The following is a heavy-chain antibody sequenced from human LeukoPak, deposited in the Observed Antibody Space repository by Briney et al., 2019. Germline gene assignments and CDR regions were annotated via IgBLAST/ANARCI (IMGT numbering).Heavy chain of an antibody. D-gene: IGHD3-22*01. J-gene: IGHJ3*02. V-gene: IGHV3-23*01. CDR1: GFTFSNNA. CDR2: ISGTGGST. CDR3: ARGSYYDSSGYPTDAFDI. Sequence: GGSLRLSCAASGFTFSNNAMSWVRQAPGRGLEWVSGISGTGGSTYYADSVKGRFTISRDNSKNTLYLQMNSLRAEDTAVYYCARGSYYDSSGYPTDAFDIWGQGTMVTVSS.